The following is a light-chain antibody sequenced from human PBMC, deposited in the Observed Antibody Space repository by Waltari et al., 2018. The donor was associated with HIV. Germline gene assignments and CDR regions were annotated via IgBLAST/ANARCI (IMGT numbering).Light chain of an antibody. CDR2: EFS. CDR1: NSDIGSYDL. CDR3: CSYTSAATWG. Sequence: QSALTQPASVSGSRGQSITISCTGTNSDIGSYDLVSCYQQHPGDAPELIIYEFSYRPSGVSDLFSGSKSIHAASLTISGLQADDEADYYCCSYTSAATWGCGGGTKVTVL. V-gene: IGLV2-14*01. J-gene: IGLJ3*02.